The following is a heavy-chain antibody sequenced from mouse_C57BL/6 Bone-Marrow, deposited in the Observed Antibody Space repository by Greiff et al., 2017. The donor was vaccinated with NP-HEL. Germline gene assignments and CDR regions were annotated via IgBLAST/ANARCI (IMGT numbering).Heavy chain of an antibody. J-gene: IGHJ4*01. V-gene: IGHV1-81*01. CDR2: IYPRSGNP. D-gene: IGHD1-1*01. Sequence: VQLQESGAELARPGASVKLSCKASGYTFTSYGISWVKQRTGQGLEWIGEIYPRSGNPYYNEKFKGKAPLTADKSSSTAYMELRSLTSEDSAVYFCARGGFITTVVATFFYYAMDYWGQGTSVTVSS. CDR1: GYTFTSYG. CDR3: ARGGFITTVVATFFYYAMDY.